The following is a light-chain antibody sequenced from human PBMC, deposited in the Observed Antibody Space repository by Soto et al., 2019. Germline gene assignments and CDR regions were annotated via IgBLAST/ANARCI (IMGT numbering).Light chain of an antibody. CDR2: DVN. CDR3: SSMTTSNTVV. Sequence: QSVLTQPASVSGSPGQSITISCNGTSSDVGGYNYVSWYQQHPGKAPKLMIYDVNNRPSGVSNRFSGSKSGNTASLTISGLQAEDEADYYCSSMTTSNTVVFGGGTKLTVL. CDR1: SSDVGGYNY. V-gene: IGLV2-14*01. J-gene: IGLJ2*01.